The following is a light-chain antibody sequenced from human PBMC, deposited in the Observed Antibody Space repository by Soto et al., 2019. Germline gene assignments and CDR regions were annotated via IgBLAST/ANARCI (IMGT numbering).Light chain of an antibody. Sequence: DIQITQSPSTLSASVGDRVTITCRAGQSISSWLAWYQQKPGKAPKLLIFKASTLESGVPSRFSGGGSGTEFTLTISSLQPDDFATYYCQQYHNYPFTFGPGSKVDIK. CDR2: KAS. CDR1: QSISSW. CDR3: QQYHNYPFT. V-gene: IGKV1-5*03. J-gene: IGKJ3*01.